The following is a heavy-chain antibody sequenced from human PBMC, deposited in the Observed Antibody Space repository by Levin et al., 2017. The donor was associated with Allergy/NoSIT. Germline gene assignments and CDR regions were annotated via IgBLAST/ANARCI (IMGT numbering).Heavy chain of an antibody. CDR2: ISSSSSTI. V-gene: IGHV3-48*01. J-gene: IGHJ6*02. CDR1: GFTFSSYS. D-gene: IGHD3-16*01. CDR3: ARDGGIKYFQGDGMDV. Sequence: GESLKISCAASGFTFSSYSMNWVRQAPGKGLEWVSYISSSSSTIYYADSVKGRFTISRDNAKNSLYLQMNSLRAEDTAVYYCARDGGIKYFQGDGMDVWGQGTTVTVSS.